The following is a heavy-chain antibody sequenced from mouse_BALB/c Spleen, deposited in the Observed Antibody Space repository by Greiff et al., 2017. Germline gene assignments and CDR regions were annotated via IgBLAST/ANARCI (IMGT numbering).Heavy chain of an antibody. CDR1: GFTFSSYA. J-gene: IGHJ1*01. CDR3: AREDTNWYFDV. D-gene: IGHD1-1*01. Sequence: DVKLVESGGGLVKPGGSLKLSCAASGFTFSSYAMSWVRQSPEKRLEWVAEISSGGSYTYYPDTVTGRFTISRDNAKNTLYLEMSSLRSEDTAMYYCAREDTNWYFDVWGAGTTVTVSS. CDR2: ISSGGSYT. V-gene: IGHV5-9-4*01.